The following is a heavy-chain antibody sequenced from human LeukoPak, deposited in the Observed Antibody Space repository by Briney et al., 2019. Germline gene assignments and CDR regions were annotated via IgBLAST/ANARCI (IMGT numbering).Heavy chain of an antibody. CDR2: INPNNGAT. CDR3: ARDLKYQLLLGWFDP. Sequence: ASVKVSCKASGYTFTGYYIHWVRQAPGQGREWMGRINPNNGATNYAQKFQGRVTVTRDTSISIVYMELRRLRSDDTAVYYCARDLKYQLLLGWFDPWGQGSLVTVSS. J-gene: IGHJ5*02. CDR1: GYTFTGYY. D-gene: IGHD2-21*01. V-gene: IGHV1-2*06.